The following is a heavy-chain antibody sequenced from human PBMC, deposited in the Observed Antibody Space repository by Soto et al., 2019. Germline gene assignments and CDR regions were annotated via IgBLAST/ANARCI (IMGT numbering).Heavy chain of an antibody. CDR1: DGSLGSYY. CDR2: IYTSGTT. CDR3: ARERWLQFTDY. J-gene: IGHJ4*02. V-gene: IGHV4-4*07. D-gene: IGHD5-12*01. Sequence: SETLSLTCTVSDGSLGSYYWNWIRQPAGKGLEWIGRIYTSGTTNYSPSLKSRVTMSIDRSKNQFSLKLSSVTAADTAVYYCARERWLQFTDYWGQGTLVTVSS.